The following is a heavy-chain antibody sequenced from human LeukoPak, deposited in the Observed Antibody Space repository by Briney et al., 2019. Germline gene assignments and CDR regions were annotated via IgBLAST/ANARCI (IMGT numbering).Heavy chain of an antibody. D-gene: IGHD6-13*01. CDR2: IYTSGST. J-gene: IGHJ4*02. Sequence: SQTLSLTCTVSGGSISSYYWSWIRQPAGKGLEWIGRIYTSGSTNYNPSLKSRVTMSVDTSKNQFSLKLRSVTAADTAVYYCARDRQDSSSWGDFDYWGQGTLVTVSS. CDR1: GGSISSYY. CDR3: ARDRQDSSSWGDFDY. V-gene: IGHV4-4*07.